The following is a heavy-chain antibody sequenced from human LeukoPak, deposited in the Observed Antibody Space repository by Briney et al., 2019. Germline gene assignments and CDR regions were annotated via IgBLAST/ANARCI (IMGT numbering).Heavy chain of an antibody. CDR3: AREATGGPFDY. Sequence: GGAPRLSCAASGFTLSSYAMHWGRQAPGKGVEWVAVISYDGSNKYYADSVKGRFTISRDNSKNTLYLQMNSLRAEDTAVYYCAREATGGPFDYWGQGTLVTVSS. V-gene: IGHV3-30-3*01. J-gene: IGHJ4*02. D-gene: IGHD2-8*02. CDR1: GFTLSSYA. CDR2: ISYDGSNK.